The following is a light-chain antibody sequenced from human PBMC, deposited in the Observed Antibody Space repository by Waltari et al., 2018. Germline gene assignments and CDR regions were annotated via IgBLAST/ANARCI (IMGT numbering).Light chain of an antibody. CDR3: QQRSNWPPT. V-gene: IGKV3-11*01. CDR2: DAF. J-gene: IGKJ4*01. CDR1: QRIASS. Sequence: EIVLTQSPATLSLSPGERATLSCRASQRIASSLAWYQQRPGQAPRLRIYDAFTRDTGIPARFSGSGSGTDFTLTISSLEPEDFAVYYCQQRSNWPPTFGGGSKVEI.